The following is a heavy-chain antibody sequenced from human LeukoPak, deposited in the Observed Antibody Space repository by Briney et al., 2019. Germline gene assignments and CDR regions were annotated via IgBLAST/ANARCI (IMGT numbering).Heavy chain of an antibody. J-gene: IGHJ4*02. CDR1: GFTFNTYA. CDR2: IGGSGTTT. CDR3: AKLGSGSFFTAFDD. Sequence: PGGSLRLSCVASGFTFNTYAMSWVRQAPGKGLEWVSVIGGSGTTTYYADSVKGRFTISRDKSKNTLYLQMNSLRAEDTAVYYCAKLGSGSFFTAFDDWGQGTLVTVSS. D-gene: IGHD3-10*01. V-gene: IGHV3-23*01.